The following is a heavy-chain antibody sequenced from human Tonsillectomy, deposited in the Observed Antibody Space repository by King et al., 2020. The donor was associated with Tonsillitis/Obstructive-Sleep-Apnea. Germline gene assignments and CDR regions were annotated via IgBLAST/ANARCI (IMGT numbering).Heavy chain of an antibody. D-gene: IGHD6-19*01. CDR3: ARGSSDWYGIDY. Sequence: VQLVESGGGLVQPGGSLRLSCGASRFTFSSYWMHWVRQVPGKGLVWVSRINSDGSNTGYEDSVKCRFTISRDNAENTLYLQMNSLRAEDTAVYYCARGSSDWYGIDYWGQGTLVTVSS. CDR1: RFTFSSYW. CDR2: INSDGSNT. J-gene: IGHJ4*02. V-gene: IGHV3-74*01.